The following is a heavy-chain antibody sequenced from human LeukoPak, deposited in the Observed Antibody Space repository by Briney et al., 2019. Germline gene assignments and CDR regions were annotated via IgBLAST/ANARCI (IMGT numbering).Heavy chain of an antibody. CDR3: AREVIAAAGKGPKYNWFDP. J-gene: IGHJ5*02. CDR2: FYSSGST. Sequence: PSETLSLTCTVSGGSISSSSYYWGWIRQPPGKGLEWIGGFYSSGSTYYNPSLKSRVTISGDMSKNQLSMKLSSVTAADTAVYYCAREVIAAAGKGPKYNWFDPWGQGTLVTVSS. D-gene: IGHD6-13*01. V-gene: IGHV4-39*07. CDR1: GGSISSSSYY.